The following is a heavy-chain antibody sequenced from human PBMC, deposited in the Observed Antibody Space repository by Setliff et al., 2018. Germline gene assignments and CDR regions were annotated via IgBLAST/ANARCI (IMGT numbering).Heavy chain of an antibody. CDR2: ITTYNDNT. D-gene: IGHD2-21*01. J-gene: IGHJ4*02. CDR1: GYSFTSYG. Sequence: ASVKVSCKTSGYSFTSYGISWVRQAPGQGLEWMGHITTYNDNTKYAQKFQGRVTMTTDTSTSTAYVELRSLRSDDTAVYFCARVTYCGGDCYSFDYWGQGTLVTVSS. V-gene: IGHV1-18*01. CDR3: ARVTYCGGDCYSFDY.